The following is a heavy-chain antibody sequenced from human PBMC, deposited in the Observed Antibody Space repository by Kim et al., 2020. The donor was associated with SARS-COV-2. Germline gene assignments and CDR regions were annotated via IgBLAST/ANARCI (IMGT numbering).Heavy chain of an antibody. Sequence: GGSLRLSCAASGFTFSSYSMNWVRQAPGKGLEWVSSISSSSSYIYYADSVKGRFTISRDNAKNSLYLQMNSLRAEDTAVYYCALQPHLDTAMAPYYYYGMDVWGQGTTVTVSS. J-gene: IGHJ6*02. CDR1: GFTFSSYS. V-gene: IGHV3-21*01. D-gene: IGHD5-18*01. CDR3: ALQPHLDTAMAPYYYYGMDV. CDR2: ISSSSSYI.